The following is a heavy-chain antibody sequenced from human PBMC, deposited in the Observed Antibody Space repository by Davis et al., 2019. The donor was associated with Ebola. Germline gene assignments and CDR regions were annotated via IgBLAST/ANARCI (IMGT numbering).Heavy chain of an antibody. CDR3: ARVLYYANYGYYYYMDV. Sequence: PSETLSLTCAVSGGSISSGGYSWSWIRQPPGKGLEWIGYIYHSGSTNYNPSLKSRVTISVDTSKNQFSLKLSSVTAADTAVYYCARVLYYANYGYYYYMDVWGKGTTVTVSS. V-gene: IGHV4-30-2*01. CDR1: GGSISSGGYS. J-gene: IGHJ6*03. CDR2: IYHSGST. D-gene: IGHD4/OR15-4a*01.